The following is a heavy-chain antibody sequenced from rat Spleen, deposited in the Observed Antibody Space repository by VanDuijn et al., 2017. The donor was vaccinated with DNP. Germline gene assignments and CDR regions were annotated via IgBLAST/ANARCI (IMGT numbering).Heavy chain of an antibody. D-gene: IGHD5-1*01. CDR1: GFTFSNYD. J-gene: IGHJ2*01. CDR2: ISYDGSST. CDR3: TTAPNWD. Sequence: EVQLVESGGGLVQPGRSMKLSCAASGFTFSNYDMAWVRQAPKKGLEWVATISYDGSSTYYRDSVKGRFTISRDNAKSTLYLQIDSLRSEDTATYYCTTAPNWDWGQGVMVTVSS. V-gene: IGHV5-7*01.